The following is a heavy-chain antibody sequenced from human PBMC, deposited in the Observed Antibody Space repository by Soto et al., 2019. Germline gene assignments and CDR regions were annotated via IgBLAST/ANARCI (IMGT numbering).Heavy chain of an antibody. V-gene: IGHV4-34*01. Sequence: QVQLQQWGAGLLKPSETLSLTCSVYGGSFSGDYWSWIRQPPGKGLEWIGEIKHRGSTNYNPSLKSRVTISVDTSKNQFSLKLTSVTAADTAVYYCARGSRVKIPAASGRDYYYHGLDVWGQGTAVTVSS. CDR2: IKHRGST. D-gene: IGHD6-25*01. J-gene: IGHJ6*02. CDR1: GGSFSGDY. CDR3: ARGSRVKIPAASGRDYYYHGLDV.